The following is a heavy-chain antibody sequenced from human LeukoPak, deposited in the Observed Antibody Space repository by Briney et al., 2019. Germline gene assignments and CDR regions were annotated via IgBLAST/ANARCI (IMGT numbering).Heavy chain of an antibody. J-gene: IGHJ5*02. CDR1: GFTFSSYA. Sequence: GSLRLSCAASGFTFSSYAMSWVRQPPGKGLEWIGEINHSGSTNYNPSLKSRVTISVDTSKNQFSLKLSSVTAADTAVYYCAVIPTLWFGESGRSYPWGQGTLVTVSS. V-gene: IGHV4-34*08. CDR2: INHSGST. D-gene: IGHD3-10*01. CDR3: AVIPTLWFGESGRSYP.